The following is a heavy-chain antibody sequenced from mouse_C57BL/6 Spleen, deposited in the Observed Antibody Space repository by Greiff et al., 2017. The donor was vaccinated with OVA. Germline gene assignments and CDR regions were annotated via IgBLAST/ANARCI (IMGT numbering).Heavy chain of an antibody. V-gene: IGHV1-15*01. Sequence: VQLQQSGAELVRPGASVTLSCKASGYTFTDYDMHWVKQTPVHGLEWIGAIDPETGGTAYNQKFKGKAKLTADKSSSTAYMELRSLTSEDSAVYYCTGRGMDYWGQGTSVTVSS. CDR2: IDPETGGT. CDR3: TGRGMDY. CDR1: GYTFTDYD. J-gene: IGHJ4*01.